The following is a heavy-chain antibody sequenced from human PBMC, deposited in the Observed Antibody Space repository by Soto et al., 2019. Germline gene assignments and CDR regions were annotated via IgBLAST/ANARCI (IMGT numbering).Heavy chain of an antibody. CDR3: ARPTGWLRYFDY. Sequence: QVQLQQWGAGLLKPSETLSLTCAVYGGSFSGYYWSWIRQPPGKGLEWIGEINHSGSTNYNPSLKSRVPISVDTSKNQFPLKLSSVTPADPAVYYCARPTGWLRYFDYWGQGTLVTVSS. CDR2: INHSGST. J-gene: IGHJ4*02. D-gene: IGHD5-12*01. V-gene: IGHV4-34*01. CDR1: GGSFSGYY.